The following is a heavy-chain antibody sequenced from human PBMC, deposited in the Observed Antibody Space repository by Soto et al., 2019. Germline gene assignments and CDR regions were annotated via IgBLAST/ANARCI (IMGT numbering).Heavy chain of an antibody. J-gene: IGHJ3*02. D-gene: IGHD3-22*01. CDR1: GYTFTSYG. CDR3: ARDTYYYDSSGYYSYAFDI. Sequence: VASVKVSCKASGYTFTSYGISWVRQAPGQGLEWMGWISAYNGNTNYAQKLQGRVTMTTDTSTSTAYMELRSLRSDDTAVYYCARDTYYYDSSGYYSYAFDIWGQGTMVTVSS. V-gene: IGHV1-18*01. CDR2: ISAYNGNT.